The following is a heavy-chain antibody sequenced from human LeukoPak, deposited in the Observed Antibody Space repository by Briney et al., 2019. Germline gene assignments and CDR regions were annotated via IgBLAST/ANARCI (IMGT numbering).Heavy chain of an antibody. V-gene: IGHV3-21*01. D-gene: IGHD6-19*01. J-gene: IGHJ4*02. Sequence: GGSLRLSCAVSGFTFSSYSMSWVRQAPGKGQEWVSSISSSGTYKCYADSVKGRFTISRNNAKNSLYLQMNSLRAEDTAVYYCAKGKDSVAGATNDYWGQGTLVTVSS. CDR1: GFTFSSYS. CDR3: AKGKDSVAGATNDY. CDR2: ISSSGTYK.